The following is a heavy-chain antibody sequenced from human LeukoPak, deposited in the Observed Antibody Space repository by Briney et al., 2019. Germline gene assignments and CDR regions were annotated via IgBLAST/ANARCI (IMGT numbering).Heavy chain of an antibody. D-gene: IGHD6-19*01. CDR1: GFTFSSFA. J-gene: IGHJ4*02. Sequence: GSRRLSCVASGFTFSSFAMSWVRQPPGKGLEWIGEINHSGSTNYNPSLKSRVTISVDTSKNQFSLKLSSVTAADTAVYYCASGGSSGFDYWGQGTLVTVSS. CDR2: INHSGST. V-gene: IGHV4-34*01. CDR3: ASGGSSGFDY.